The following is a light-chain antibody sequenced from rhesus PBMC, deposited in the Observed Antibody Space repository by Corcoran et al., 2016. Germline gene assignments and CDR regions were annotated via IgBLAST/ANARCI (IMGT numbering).Light chain of an antibody. J-gene: IGKJ4*01. Sequence: DIQMTQSPSSLSASVGDTVTITCRASQSISSLSDWYQQKPGKAPKFLIYKASCLQNGVPSRFSGSGSGTDFTLTISSLQPEDFATYCCLQHNSYPLTFGGGTKVEIK. CDR2: KAS. CDR3: LQHNSYPLT. V-gene: IGKV1-22*01. CDR1: QSISSL.